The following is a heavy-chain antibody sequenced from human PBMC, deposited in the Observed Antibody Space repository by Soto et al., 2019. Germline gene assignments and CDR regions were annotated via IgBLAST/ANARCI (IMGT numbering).Heavy chain of an antibody. Sequence: KAGGSLRLSCAASGFTFSDYYMSWIRQAPGKGLEWVSYISSSSSYTNYADSVKGRFTISRDNAKNSLYLQMNSLRAEDTAVYYCANIYPEYSSSDYYGMDVWGQGTTVTVSS. CDR3: ANIYPEYSSSDYYGMDV. CDR2: ISSSSSYT. V-gene: IGHV3-11*06. D-gene: IGHD6-6*01. J-gene: IGHJ6*02. CDR1: GFTFSDYY.